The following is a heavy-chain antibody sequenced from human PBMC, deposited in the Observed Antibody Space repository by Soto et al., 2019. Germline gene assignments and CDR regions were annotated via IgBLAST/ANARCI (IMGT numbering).Heavy chain of an antibody. CDR1: GFTFGSYW. J-gene: IGHJ4*02. Sequence: PGGSLRLSCAASGFTFGSYWMSWVRQAPGKGLEWLATIKMDASEKKYVDSVKGRFTMPRDNAKNSLYLQMDSLRVEDTAIYFCAKDLIRGDGYEDPDYWGQGALVTVSS. D-gene: IGHD3-10*01. CDR3: AKDLIRGDGYEDPDY. CDR2: IKMDASEK. V-gene: IGHV3-7*03.